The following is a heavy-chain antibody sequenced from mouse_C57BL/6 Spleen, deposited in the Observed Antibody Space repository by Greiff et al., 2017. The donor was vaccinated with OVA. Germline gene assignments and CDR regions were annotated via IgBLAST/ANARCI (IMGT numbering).Heavy chain of an antibody. Sequence: EVQLQQSGAELVRPGASVKLSCTASGFNIKDYYMHWVKQRPEQGLEWIGRIDPEDGDTEYAPKFQGKATMTADTSSNTAYLQLSSLTSEDTAVYYCTLDSSGYVKGDYWGQGTTLTFSS. D-gene: IGHD3-2*02. V-gene: IGHV14-1*01. CDR2: IDPEDGDT. CDR1: GFNIKDYY. J-gene: IGHJ2*01. CDR3: TLDSSGYVKGDY.